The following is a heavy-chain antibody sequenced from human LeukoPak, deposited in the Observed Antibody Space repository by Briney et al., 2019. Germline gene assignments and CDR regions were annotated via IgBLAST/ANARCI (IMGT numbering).Heavy chain of an antibody. Sequence: ASVKVSCKASGYTFSNYYMHWVRQAPGQGLEWMGWINPSSGGTNFAQKFQGRVTMTRDTSISTAYMELHGLRSDDTAVYYCARRVSSSNEDCWGQGTLVTVSS. D-gene: IGHD2-8*01. CDR3: ARRVSSSNEDC. J-gene: IGHJ4*02. CDR2: INPSSGGT. CDR1: GYTFSNYY. V-gene: IGHV1-2*02.